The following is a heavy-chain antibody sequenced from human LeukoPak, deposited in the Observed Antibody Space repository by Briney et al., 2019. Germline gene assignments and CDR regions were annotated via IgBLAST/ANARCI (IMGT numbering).Heavy chain of an antibody. CDR1: GFTFSGYW. CDR3: ARGATVTRYDY. CDR2: ISSSGSTI. D-gene: IGHD4-17*01. V-gene: IGHV3-48*04. Sequence: GGSLRLSCVVSGFTFSGYWMTWVRQAPGKGLEWVSYISSSGSTIYYADSVKGRFTISRDNAKNSLYLQMNSLRAEDTAVYYCARGATVTRYDYWGQGTLVTVSS. J-gene: IGHJ4*02.